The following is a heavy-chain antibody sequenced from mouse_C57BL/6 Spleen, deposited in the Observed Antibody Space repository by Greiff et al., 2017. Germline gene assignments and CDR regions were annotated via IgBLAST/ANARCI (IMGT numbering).Heavy chain of an antibody. D-gene: IGHD3-2*01. V-gene: IGHV1-59*01. J-gene: IGHJ1*03. CDR1: GYTFTSYW. CDR2: IDPADSYT. Sequence: QVQLQQPGAELVRPGTSVTLSCKASGYTFTSYWMHWVKQRPGQGLEWIGVIDPADSYTNYNQKFKGKATLSVDTSTSTAYMQLSSLTSEDSAVYYCARDRGGGSDWYFGVWGTGTTVTVSS. CDR3: ARDRGGGSDWYFGV.